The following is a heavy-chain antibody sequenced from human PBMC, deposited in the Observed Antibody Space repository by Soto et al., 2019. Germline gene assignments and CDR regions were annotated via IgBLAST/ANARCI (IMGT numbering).Heavy chain of an antibody. CDR3: ARQPYSRKVGVSLDD. J-gene: IGHJ4*02. CDR1: GYSFTSYW. V-gene: IGHV5-51*01. CDR2: IYPGDSDT. Sequence: PGESLKISCKGSGYSFTSYWIGWVRQMPGKGLEWMGIIYPGDSDTRYSPSFQGQVTISADKSISTAYLQWSSLKASDTAMYYCARQPYSRKVGVSLDDWGQGTLVTVSS. D-gene: IGHD6-13*01.